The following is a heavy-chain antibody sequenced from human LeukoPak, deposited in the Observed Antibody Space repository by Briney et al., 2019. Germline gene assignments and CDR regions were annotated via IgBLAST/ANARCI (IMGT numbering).Heavy chain of an antibody. CDR1: GFSLSTSGVR. Sequence: SGPTLVNPTQTLTLTCTFSGFSLSTSGVRVSWIRQPPGKALEWLSRIDWDDDKFYSTSLKTRLTISKDTSKNQVVLTMTNMDPVDTATYYCAREGGIMITFGGVIEPYYFDYWGQGTLVTVSS. CDR3: AREGGIMITFGGVIEPYYFDY. D-gene: IGHD3-16*02. CDR2: IDWDDDK. V-gene: IGHV2-70*04. J-gene: IGHJ4*02.